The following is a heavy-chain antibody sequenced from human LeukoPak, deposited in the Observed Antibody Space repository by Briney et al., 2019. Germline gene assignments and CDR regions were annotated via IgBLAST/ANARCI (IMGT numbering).Heavy chain of an antibody. D-gene: IGHD3-16*02. J-gene: IGHJ4*02. Sequence: SGTLSLTCTVSGGSISSYYWSWIRQPPGKGLEWIGYIYYSGSTNYNPSLKSRVTISVDTSKNQFSLKLSSVTAADTAVYYCARLYRLYYFDYWGQGTLVTVSS. CDR1: GGSISSYY. CDR3: ARLYRLYYFDY. CDR2: IYYSGST. V-gene: IGHV4-59*08.